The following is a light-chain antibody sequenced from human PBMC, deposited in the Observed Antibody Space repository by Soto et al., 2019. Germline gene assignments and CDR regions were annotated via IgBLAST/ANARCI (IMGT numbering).Light chain of an antibody. V-gene: IGKV3-15*01. Sequence: EIVMTQYTSTLSGSTGERATLSWWASQRFSSNLAWYQQKPGQAPRLRIYGASARATGIPARFSGSGSGTDFALTISSLQSQDFAVYYCQQYSCGPSITFGQGTKVDIK. CDR1: QRFSSN. CDR3: QQYSCGPSIT. CDR2: GAS. J-gene: IGKJ2*01.